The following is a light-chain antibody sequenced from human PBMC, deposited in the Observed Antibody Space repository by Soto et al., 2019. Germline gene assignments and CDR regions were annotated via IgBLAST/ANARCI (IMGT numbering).Light chain of an antibody. V-gene: IGKV1-12*01. CDR2: SAS. CDR3: QQANSFPYT. CDR1: QAISSW. Sequence: DTQMTQSPSYVSAYVGDRVTITCRASQAISSWLAWYQQKPGKAPKLLIYSASSLQSGVPSRFSGSGSGTDFTLTISSLQPEDFATYYCQQANSFPYTFGQGTNLEI. J-gene: IGKJ2*01.